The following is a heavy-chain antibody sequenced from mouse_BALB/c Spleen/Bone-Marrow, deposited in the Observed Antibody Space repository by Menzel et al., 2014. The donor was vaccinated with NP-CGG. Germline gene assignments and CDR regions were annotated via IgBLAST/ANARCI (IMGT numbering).Heavy chain of an antibody. Sequence: DVKLQESGGGLVQPGGSLKLSCAASGFDFSRYWMTWVRQAPGKGLEWIGEINPDSSTINYTPSLKDKFIISRDNAKNTLYLQMSKVRSEDKALYYCAKNYYYGYVAYWGQGTLVTVSA. J-gene: IGHJ3*01. V-gene: IGHV4-1*02. CDR3: AKNYYYGYVAY. D-gene: IGHD1-2*01. CDR2: INPDSSTI. CDR1: GFDFSRYW.